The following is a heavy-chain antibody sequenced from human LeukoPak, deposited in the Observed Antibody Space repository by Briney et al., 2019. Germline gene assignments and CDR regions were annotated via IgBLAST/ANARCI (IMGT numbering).Heavy chain of an antibody. CDR1: RFTFSSYE. CDR2: ISSSGDTI. J-gene: IGHJ4*02. CDR3: ARGAVVFDY. D-gene: IGHD6-19*01. V-gene: IGHV3-48*03. Sequence: PGGSLRLSCAASRFTFSSYEVNWDRQAPGKGLEWLSFISSSGDTIYYADSVRGRFTISRDNAKNSLYLQMTSLRAEDTAVYFCARGAVVFDYWGQGTLVTVSS.